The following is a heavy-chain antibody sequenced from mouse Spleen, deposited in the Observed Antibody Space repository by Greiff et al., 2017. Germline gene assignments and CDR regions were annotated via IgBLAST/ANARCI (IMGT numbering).Heavy chain of an antibody. V-gene: IGHV5-9-3*01. Sequence: EVQVVESGGGLVKLGGSLKLSCAASGFTFSSYAMSWVRQTPEKRLEWVATISSGGGNTYYPDSVKGRFTISRDNAKNTLYLQMSSLKSEDTAMYYCARLYYDYLDYWGQGTTLTVSS. CDR2: ISSGGGNT. CDR1: GFTFSSYA. D-gene: IGHD2-4*01. J-gene: IGHJ2*01. CDR3: ARLYYDYLDY.